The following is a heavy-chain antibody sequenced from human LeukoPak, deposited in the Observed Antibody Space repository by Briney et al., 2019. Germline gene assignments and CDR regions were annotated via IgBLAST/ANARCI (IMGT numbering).Heavy chain of an antibody. V-gene: IGHV3-23*01. D-gene: IGHD2-8*02. CDR3: AKYQCTGATCYPKEFDS. J-gene: IGHJ4*02. CDR1: GFTFGSYA. CDR2: ISASGTIT. Sequence: GGSLRLSCAASGFTFGSYAMTWVRQSPGKGLEWVSVISASGTITYYADSMKGRFTISRDNSRDTLYLQMNSLRADDTAVYYCAKYQCTGATCYPKEFDSWGQGTLVTVSS.